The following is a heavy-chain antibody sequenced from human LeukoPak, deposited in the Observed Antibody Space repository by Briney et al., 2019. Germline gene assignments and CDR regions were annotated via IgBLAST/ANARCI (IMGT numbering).Heavy chain of an antibody. CDR1: GFTFSSYS. CDR3: ARDLRYSSWYWDWFDP. V-gene: IGHV3-21*01. Sequence: PGGSLRLSCAASGFTFSSYSMNRVRQAPGKGLEWVSSISSSSSYIYYADSVKGRFTISRDNAKNSLYLQMNSLRAEDTAVYYCARDLRYSSWYWDWFDPWGQGTLVTVPS. D-gene: IGHD6-13*01. CDR2: ISSSSSYI. J-gene: IGHJ5*02.